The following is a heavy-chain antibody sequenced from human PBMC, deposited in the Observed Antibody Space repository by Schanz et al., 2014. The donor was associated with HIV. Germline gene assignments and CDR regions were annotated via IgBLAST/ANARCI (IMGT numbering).Heavy chain of an antibody. V-gene: IGHV3-48*02. CDR1: GFTLKSFT. J-gene: IGHJ6*02. CDR3: ARSPFNAMDV. CDR2: TISGTNI. Sequence: EVQLVESGGGLVQPGGSLRLSCAASGFTLKSFTMNWVRQSPGKGLEWISTISGTNIFYADSVIARFTVTRDDAQNSLHLHMNSLRDEDTAVYYCARSPFNAMDVWGQGTPVTVSS.